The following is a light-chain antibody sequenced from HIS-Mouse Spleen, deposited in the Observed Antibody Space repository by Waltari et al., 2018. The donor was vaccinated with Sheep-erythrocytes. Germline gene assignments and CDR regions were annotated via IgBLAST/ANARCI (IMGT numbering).Light chain of an antibody. Sequence: QSALPQPASVSGSPGQSITISCTGTSSDVGSYNLFLWYQQHPGKAPKLMIYEGSKRPSGVSNRFSGSKSGNTASLTISGLQAEDEADYYCCSYAGSSTPWVFGGGTKLTVL. V-gene: IGLV2-23*01. CDR2: EGS. CDR3: CSYAGSSTPWV. CDR1: SSDVGSYNL. J-gene: IGLJ3*02.